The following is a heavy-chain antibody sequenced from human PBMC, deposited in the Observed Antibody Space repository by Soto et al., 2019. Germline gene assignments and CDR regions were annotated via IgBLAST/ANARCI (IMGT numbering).Heavy chain of an antibody. V-gene: IGHV3-66*01. Sequence: GGSLRLSCAASGFTVSSNYMSWVRQAPGKGLEWVSVIYSGGSTYYADSVKGRFTISRDNSKNTLYLQMNSLRAEDTAVYYCARSMTTVTEDDAFDIWGQGTKVTVSS. D-gene: IGHD4-17*01. J-gene: IGHJ3*02. CDR2: IYSGGST. CDR1: GFTVSSNY. CDR3: ARSMTTVTEDDAFDI.